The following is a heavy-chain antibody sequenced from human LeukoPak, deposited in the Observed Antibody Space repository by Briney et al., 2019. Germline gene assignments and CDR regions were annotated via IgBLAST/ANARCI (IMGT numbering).Heavy chain of an antibody. Sequence: PSETLSLTCTVSGGSISSYYWSWIRQPPGKGLEWIGYIYYSGSTNYNPSLKSRVTISVDTSKNQFSLKLSSVTAADTAVYYCARVFPQPSTTFDYWGQGTLVTVSS. J-gene: IGHJ4*02. CDR1: GGSISSYY. CDR3: ARVFPQPSTTFDY. D-gene: IGHD1-26*01. CDR2: IYYSGST. V-gene: IGHV4-59*01.